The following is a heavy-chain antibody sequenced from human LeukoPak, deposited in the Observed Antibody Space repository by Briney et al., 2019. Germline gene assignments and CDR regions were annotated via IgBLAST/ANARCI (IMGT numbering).Heavy chain of an antibody. Sequence: SETLSLTCTVSGGSISSYYWSWIRQPPGKGLEWIGYIYYSVSTNYNPSLKSRVTISVDTSKNQFSLKLSSVTAADTAVYYCARDPSYGDDAFDIWGQGTMVTVSS. V-gene: IGHV4-59*01. D-gene: IGHD4-17*01. CDR3: ARDPSYGDDAFDI. CDR1: GGSISSYY. J-gene: IGHJ3*02. CDR2: IYYSVST.